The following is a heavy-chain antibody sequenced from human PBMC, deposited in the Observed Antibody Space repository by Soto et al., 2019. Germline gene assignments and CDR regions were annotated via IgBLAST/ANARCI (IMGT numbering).Heavy chain of an antibody. J-gene: IGHJ4*02. CDR2: ISSSSSTI. V-gene: IGHV3-48*02. D-gene: IGHD5-18*01. CDR1: GFTFSSHS. CDR3: ARDRRVAAMVIRHDY. Sequence: PGGSLRLSCAASGFTFSSHSMNWVRQAPGKGLEWVSYISSSSSTIYYADSVKGRFTISRDNAKNSLYLQMNSLRDEDTAVYYCARDRRVAAMVIRHDYWGQGTLVTVSS.